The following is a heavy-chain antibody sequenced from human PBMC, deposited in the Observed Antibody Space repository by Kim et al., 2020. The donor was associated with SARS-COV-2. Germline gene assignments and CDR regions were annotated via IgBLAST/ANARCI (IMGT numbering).Heavy chain of an antibody. V-gene: IGHV3-23*01. Sequence: GGSLRLSCAGSAFTFNKFAMAWVRQAPGKGLEWVAGISASGAATYYADSVKGRFTISRDNSKTTLNLQMNSLRVEDSATYYCATYEWGSSFFFDYLDSWGRRSVVTVS. CDR2: ISASGAAT. J-gene: IGHJ4*02. CDR3: ATYEWGSSFFFDYLDS. CDR1: AFTFNKFA. D-gene: IGHD3-16*01.